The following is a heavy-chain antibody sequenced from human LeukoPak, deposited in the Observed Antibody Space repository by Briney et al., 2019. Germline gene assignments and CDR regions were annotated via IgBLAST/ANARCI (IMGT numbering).Heavy chain of an antibody. J-gene: IGHJ4*02. CDR2: IYHSGST. CDR3: ARVFGQLHDGFDY. Sequence: PSETLSLTCAVSGGSISSSNWWSWVRQPPGKGLEWIGEIYHSGSTNYNPSLKGRVTISVDKSKNQFSLKLSSVTAADTAVYYCARVFGQLHDGFDYWGQGTLVTVSS. CDR1: GGSISSSNW. D-gene: IGHD1-7*01. V-gene: IGHV4-4*02.